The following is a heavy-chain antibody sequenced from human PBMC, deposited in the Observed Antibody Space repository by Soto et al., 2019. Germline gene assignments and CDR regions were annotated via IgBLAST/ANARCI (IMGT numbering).Heavy chain of an antibody. CDR2: IRWNSGSI. D-gene: IGHD6-13*01. V-gene: IGHV3-9*01. Sequence: EVQLVESGGGLVQPGRSLRLSCAASGFTFDDYAMHWVRQAPGKGLEWVSGIRWNSGSIGYADSVKGRFTISRDNAKNSLYLQMNSLRAEDTALYYCAKQLAAAGSGAFDIWGQGTMVTVSS. CDR3: AKQLAAAGSGAFDI. J-gene: IGHJ3*02. CDR1: GFTFDDYA.